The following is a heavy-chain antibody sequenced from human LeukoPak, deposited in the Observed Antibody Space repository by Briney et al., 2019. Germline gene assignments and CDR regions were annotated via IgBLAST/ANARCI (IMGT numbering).Heavy chain of an antibody. CDR2: ITGSDDRT. V-gene: IGHV3-23*01. D-gene: IGHD3-10*01. J-gene: IGHJ6*03. Sequence: GGSLRLSCAASGFAFSSYAVTWVRQAPGKGLEWVSAITGSDDRTNYADSVKGRFTISRDNSKNTLYLQMNSLRAEDTAVYYCARDRSEYYYYYMDVWGKGTTVTVSS. CDR3: ARDRSEYYYYYMDV. CDR1: GFAFSSYA.